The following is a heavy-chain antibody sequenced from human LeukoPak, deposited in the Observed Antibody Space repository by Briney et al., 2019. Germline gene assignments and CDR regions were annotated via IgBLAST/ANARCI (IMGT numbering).Heavy chain of an antibody. CDR1: GGTFSSYT. D-gene: IGHD2-2*01. CDR2: IIPIFGTA. J-gene: IGHJ6*04. Sequence: SVKVSCKASGGTFSSYTISWVRQAPGQGLEWMGGIIPIFGTANYAQKFQGRVTITADESTSTAYMELSSLRSEDTAVYYCARGYCSSTSCSRANYGMDVWGKGTTVTVSS. V-gene: IGHV1-69*13. CDR3: ARGYCSSTSCSRANYGMDV.